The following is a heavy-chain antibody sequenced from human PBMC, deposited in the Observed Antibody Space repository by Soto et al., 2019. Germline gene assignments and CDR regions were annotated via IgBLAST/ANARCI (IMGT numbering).Heavy chain of an antibody. D-gene: IGHD6-6*01. Sequence: ETLSLTCGVYGGSFSGYYWSWIRQPPGKGLEWIGEINNSGSINYNPSLKSRVTMSVDMSKNQFSLKLSSVTAADTAVYYCARGLYSSSPRYWGRGTLVTVSS. V-gene: IGHV4-34*01. CDR2: INNSGSI. CDR3: ARGLYSSSPRY. CDR1: GGSFSGYY. J-gene: IGHJ4*02.